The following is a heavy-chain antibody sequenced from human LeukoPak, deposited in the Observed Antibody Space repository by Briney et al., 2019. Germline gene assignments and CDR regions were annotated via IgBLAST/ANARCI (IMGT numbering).Heavy chain of an antibody. Sequence: QPGGSLRLSCAASGFTFSRYWMHWVRQAPGKGLVWVSRVNSDGSSTIYADSVKGRFTISRDNAKNTLYLQMNSLRAEDTAVYYCARDPGYCSSTSCHSYYSYGMDVWGKGTTVTVSS. CDR1: GFTFSRYW. J-gene: IGHJ6*04. CDR3: ARDPGYCSSTSCHSYYSYGMDV. CDR2: VNSDGSST. D-gene: IGHD2-2*01. V-gene: IGHV3-74*01.